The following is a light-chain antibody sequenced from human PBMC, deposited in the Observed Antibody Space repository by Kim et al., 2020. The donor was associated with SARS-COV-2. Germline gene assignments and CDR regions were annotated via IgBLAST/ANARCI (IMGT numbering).Light chain of an antibody. CDR2: EVS. CDR1: SSDVGGYNY. J-gene: IGLJ1*01. Sequence: QSALTQPPSASGSPGQSVIISCTGTSSDVGGYNYVSWYQQYPGKAPKLMIYEVSKRHSGVPDRFSGSKYGNTASLTVSGLQAEDEADYYCGSFTGSSYVFGTGTKVTVL. V-gene: IGLV2-8*01. CDR3: GSFTGSSYV.